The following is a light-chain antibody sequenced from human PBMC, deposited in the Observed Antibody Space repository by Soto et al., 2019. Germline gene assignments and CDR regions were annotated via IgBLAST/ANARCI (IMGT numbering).Light chain of an antibody. CDR1: QRISTW. CDR3: QQYKSHST. CDR2: KAS. V-gene: IGKV1-5*03. J-gene: IGKJ1*01. Sequence: GDRVTITCRASQRISTWLAWYQQKPGKAPKLLIQKASTLQSGVPSRFSGSGSGTELTLTISSLQPDDFATYYCQQYKSHSTFGQGTKVEIK.